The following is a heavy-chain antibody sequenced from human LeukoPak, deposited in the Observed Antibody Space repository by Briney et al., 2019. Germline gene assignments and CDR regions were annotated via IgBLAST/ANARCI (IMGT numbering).Heavy chain of an antibody. J-gene: IGHJ3*02. CDR2: IFHSGTT. V-gene: IGHV4-4*02. CDR1: GDSISTHGW. Sequence: PSETLSLTCAVSGDSISTHGWWSWVRQPPGKGLEWIGQIFHSGTTNFNPSLKSRVTISVDKSKNQLSLHLNSVTAADTAVYYCARHDSFAFDIWGQGTMVTVSS. CDR3: ARHDSFAFDI. D-gene: IGHD2-21*02.